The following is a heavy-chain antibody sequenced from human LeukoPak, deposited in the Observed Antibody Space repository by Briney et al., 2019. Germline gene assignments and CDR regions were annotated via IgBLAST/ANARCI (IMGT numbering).Heavy chain of an antibody. CDR1: GGSISSYY. CDR3: ARHAGYSSGWRRFDY. V-gene: IGHV4-59*08. J-gene: IGHJ4*02. Sequence: SETLSLTCTVSGGSISSYYWSWIRQPPGKGLEWIGYIYYSGSTNYNPSLKSRVTISVDTSKNQFSLKLSSVTAADTAVYYCARHAGYSSGWRRFDYWGQGTLVTVSS. CDR2: IYYSGST. D-gene: IGHD6-19*01.